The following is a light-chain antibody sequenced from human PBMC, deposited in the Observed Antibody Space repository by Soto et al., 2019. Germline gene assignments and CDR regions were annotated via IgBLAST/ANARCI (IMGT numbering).Light chain of an antibody. J-gene: IGKJ2*01. V-gene: IGKV1-39*01. Sequence: DIQMTQSPSSLSASVGDRVTITCRASQSISVYLNWYQQKPGKAPKFLIYSASSLQSGIPSRFSGSGSGTDFTLTISSLQPEDFAPYYCQQTYRTPYTFGMGTKVEIK. CDR1: QSISVY. CDR2: SAS. CDR3: QQTYRTPYT.